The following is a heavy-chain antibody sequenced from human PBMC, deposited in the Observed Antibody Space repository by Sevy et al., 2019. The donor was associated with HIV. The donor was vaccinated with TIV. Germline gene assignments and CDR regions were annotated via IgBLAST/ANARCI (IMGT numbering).Heavy chain of an antibody. Sequence: GGSLRLSCAASGFTVSSDYMTWVRQAPRKGLEWVSIIFSGGTTYYADSVKGRFTISRDNSKNTIYLQMNSLRAEDTAAYYCARESSSTWQAGYYGLAVWGQGTTVTVSS. D-gene: IGHD6-13*01. CDR3: ARESSSTWQAGYYGLAV. J-gene: IGHJ6*02. CDR2: IFSGGTT. V-gene: IGHV3-66*01. CDR1: GFTVSSDY.